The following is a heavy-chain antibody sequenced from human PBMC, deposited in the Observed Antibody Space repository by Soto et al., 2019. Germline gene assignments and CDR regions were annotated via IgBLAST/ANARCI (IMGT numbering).Heavy chain of an antibody. Sequence: PGGSLRLSCAASGFTFSSYAMSWVRQAPGKGLEWVSAISGSGGSTYYADSVKGRFTISRDNPKNTLDLQMNSLRAEDTAVYYCANSGDYYDSSGYFDYWGQGTLVTVSS. CDR2: ISGSGGST. D-gene: IGHD3-22*01. V-gene: IGHV3-23*01. CDR3: ANSGDYYDSSGYFDY. J-gene: IGHJ4*02. CDR1: GFTFSSYA.